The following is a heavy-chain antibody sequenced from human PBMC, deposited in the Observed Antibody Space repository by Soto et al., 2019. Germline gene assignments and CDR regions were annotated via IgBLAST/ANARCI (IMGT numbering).Heavy chain of an antibody. D-gene: IGHD3-3*01. J-gene: IGHJ6*02. V-gene: IGHV1-3*01. CDR1: GYTFTSYA. CDR3: ARGSLHYDFWSGYYGPLLNYYGMDV. Sequence: GASVKVSCKASGYTFTSYAMHWVRQAPGQRLEWMGWINAGNGNTKYSQKFQGRVTITRDTSASTAHMELSSLRSEDTAVYYCARGSLHYDFWSGYYGPLLNYYGMDVWGQGTTVTVSS. CDR2: INAGNGNT.